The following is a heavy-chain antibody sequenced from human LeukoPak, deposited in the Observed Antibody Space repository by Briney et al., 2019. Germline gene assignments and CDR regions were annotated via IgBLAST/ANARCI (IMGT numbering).Heavy chain of an antibody. V-gene: IGHV3-7*01. CDR3: ARGTLDTMIVVVWYYFDY. CDR1: GFTFSSYW. J-gene: IGHJ4*02. Sequence: GGSLRLSCAASGFTFSSYWMSWVRQAPGKGLEWVANIKQDGSEKYYVDSVKGRFTIYRDNAKNSLYLQMNSLRAEDTAVYYCARGTLDTMIVVVWYYFDYWGQGTLVTVSS. CDR2: IKQDGSEK. D-gene: IGHD3-22*01.